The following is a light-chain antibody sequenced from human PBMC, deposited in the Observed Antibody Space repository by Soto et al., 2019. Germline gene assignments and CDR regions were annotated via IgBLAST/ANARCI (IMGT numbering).Light chain of an antibody. Sequence: QSVLTQPPSVSGAPGQRVTISCTGSSSNIGAGYDVHWYQQLPGTAPKLLIYGNTNRPSGVPDRFSGSKSGTSASLAITGLQDEDEADYYCQSHDTSLSGYVFGTGTKVTVL. CDR1: SSNIGAGYD. J-gene: IGLJ1*01. CDR2: GNT. CDR3: QSHDTSLSGYV. V-gene: IGLV1-40*01.